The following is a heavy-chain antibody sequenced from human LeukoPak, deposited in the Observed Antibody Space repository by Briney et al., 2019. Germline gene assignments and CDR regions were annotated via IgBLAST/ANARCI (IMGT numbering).Heavy chain of an antibody. CDR2: IYYSGST. CDR3: ARVIVGATLGAFDI. D-gene: IGHD1-26*01. Sequence: SETLSLTCTVSGGSISSYYWSWIRQPPGKGLEWIGYIYYSGSTNYNPSLKSRVTMSVDTSKNQFSLKLSSVTAADTAVYYCARVIVGATLGAFDIWGQGTMVTVSS. J-gene: IGHJ3*02. V-gene: IGHV4-59*12. CDR1: GGSISSYY.